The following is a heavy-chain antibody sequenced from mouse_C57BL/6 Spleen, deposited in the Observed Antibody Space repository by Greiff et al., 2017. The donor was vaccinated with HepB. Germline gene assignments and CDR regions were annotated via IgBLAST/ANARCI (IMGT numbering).Heavy chain of an antibody. D-gene: IGHD1-1*01. J-gene: IGHJ4*01. CDR1: GYTFTSYW. V-gene: IGHV1-69*01. Sequence: VQLQQSGAELVMPGASVKLSCKASGYTFTSYWMHWVKQRPGQGLEWIGEIDPSDSYTNYNQKFKGKSTLTVDKSSSTAYMQLSSLTSEDSAVYYCALSTVVAPYAMDYWGQGTSVTVSS. CDR2: IDPSDSYT. CDR3: ALSTVVAPYAMDY.